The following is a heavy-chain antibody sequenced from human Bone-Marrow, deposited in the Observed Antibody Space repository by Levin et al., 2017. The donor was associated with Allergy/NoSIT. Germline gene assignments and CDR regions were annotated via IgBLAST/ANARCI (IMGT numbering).Heavy chain of an antibody. Sequence: GESLKISCAASGFSFTSHSMNWVRQAPGKGLEWVSYISSSGSTVYYADSVKGRFTISRDSGENSLYLQMSCLRAEDTAVYYCARDYYGDYFSDYWGQGTLVTVSS. J-gene: IGHJ4*02. CDR3: ARDYYGDYFSDY. D-gene: IGHD4-17*01. CDR2: ISSSGSTV. V-gene: IGHV3-48*01. CDR1: GFSFTSHS.